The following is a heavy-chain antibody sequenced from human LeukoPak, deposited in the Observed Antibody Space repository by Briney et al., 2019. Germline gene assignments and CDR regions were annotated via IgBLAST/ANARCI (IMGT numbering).Heavy chain of an antibody. V-gene: IGHV3-23*01. Sequence: GGSLRLSCAASRFTLSTYWMSWVRQAPGKGLEWVSAIGAGGSNTYYADSVKGRFTISRDNSKNTLYLQMNSLRAEDTAVYYCASVIDYWGQGTLVTVSS. CDR3: ASVIDY. J-gene: IGHJ4*02. CDR1: RFTLSTYW. CDR2: IGAGGSNT.